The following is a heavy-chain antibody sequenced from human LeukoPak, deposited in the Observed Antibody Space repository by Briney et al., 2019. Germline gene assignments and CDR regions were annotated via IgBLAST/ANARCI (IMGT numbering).Heavy chain of an antibody. Sequence: QPGGSLRLSCVDSGFTFSRYWMSWVRRAPGKGLEWVANIKQDGSEKYYVDSVKGRFTISRDNAKNSLYLQMNSLRAEDTAVYYCARDLAYYDFGYFDYWGQGTLVTVSS. J-gene: IGHJ4*02. CDR2: IKQDGSEK. V-gene: IGHV3-7*01. CDR1: GFTFSRYW. D-gene: IGHD3-3*01. CDR3: ARDLAYYDFGYFDY.